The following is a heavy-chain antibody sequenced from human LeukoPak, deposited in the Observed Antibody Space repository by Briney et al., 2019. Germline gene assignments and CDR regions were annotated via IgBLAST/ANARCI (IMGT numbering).Heavy chain of an antibody. CDR3: ATQSPDYSIGPSYGSFNI. J-gene: IGHJ3*02. Sequence: PGGSLRLSCEASGFTFHNYAMAWVRQAPGKGLEYVSSIGASGDNIYYGGSVKGRFTISRDNSKNTLFLQMNSLRAEDTALYYCATQSPDYSIGPSYGSFNIRGQGTKVTVSS. CDR2: IGASGDNI. CDR1: GFTFHNYA. D-gene: IGHD3-10*01. V-gene: IGHV3-23*01.